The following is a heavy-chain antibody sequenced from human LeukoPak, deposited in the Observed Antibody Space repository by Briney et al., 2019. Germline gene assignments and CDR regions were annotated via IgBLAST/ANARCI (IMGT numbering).Heavy chain of an antibody. CDR3: ARAPGYYDSSGYLTYYFDY. J-gene: IGHJ4*02. V-gene: IGHV4-59*01. Sequence: ASETLSLTCTVSGGSISSYYWSWIRLPAGKGLEWIGYIYYSGSTNYNPSLKSRVTISVDTSKNQFSLKLSSVTAADTAVYYCARAPGYYDSSGYLTYYFDYWGQGTLVTVSS. D-gene: IGHD3-22*01. CDR1: GGSISSYY. CDR2: IYYSGST.